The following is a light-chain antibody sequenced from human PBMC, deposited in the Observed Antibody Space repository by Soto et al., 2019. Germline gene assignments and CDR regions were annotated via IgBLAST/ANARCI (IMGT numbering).Light chain of an antibody. V-gene: IGLV2-14*01. CDR3: SSYTSISGV. J-gene: IGLJ2*01. CDR2: DVS. Sequence: QSALTQPASVSGSPGQSITISCTGTSSDVGGYNYVSWYQQHPGKAPKLMIYDVSNRPSGVSNRFSGSKSGNTASLTISGLQAEDEADYYCSSYTSISGVFGGGTKSPS. CDR1: SSDVGGYNY.